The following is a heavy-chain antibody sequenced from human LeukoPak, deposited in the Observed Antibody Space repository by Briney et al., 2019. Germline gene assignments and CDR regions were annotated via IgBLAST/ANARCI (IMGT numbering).Heavy chain of an antibody. Sequence: SETLSLTCAVYGGSFSGYYWSWIRQSPGKGLEWIGEINHSGSTNYDPSLKSRVTISVDTSKNQFSLKLTSVTAADTAVYYCARPLGQGNEYGMDVWGQGTTVTVSS. J-gene: IGHJ6*02. CDR2: INHSGST. D-gene: IGHD1-1*01. CDR3: ARPLGQGNEYGMDV. V-gene: IGHV4-34*01. CDR1: GGSFSGYY.